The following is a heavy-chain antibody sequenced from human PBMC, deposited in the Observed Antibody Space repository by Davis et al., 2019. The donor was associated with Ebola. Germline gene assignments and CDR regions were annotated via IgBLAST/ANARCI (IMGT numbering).Heavy chain of an antibody. V-gene: IGHV4-34*01. D-gene: IGHD2-8*02. CDR1: GGSFRGYY. CDR2: INHSGST. Sequence: SQTLSLTCAVYGGSFRGYYWSWIRHTPGKGLEWIGEINHSGSTNYNPSLKSRVTISVDPSKNQFSLKLSSVTAADTAVYYCARLLYWWSRFDYWGQGTLVTVSS. J-gene: IGHJ4*02. CDR3: ARLLYWWSRFDY.